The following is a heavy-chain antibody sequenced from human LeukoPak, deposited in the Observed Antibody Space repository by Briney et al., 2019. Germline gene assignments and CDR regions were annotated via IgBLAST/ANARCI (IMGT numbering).Heavy chain of an antibody. CDR3: ARVGSYYDFWSGYYGPKGAFDI. J-gene: IGHJ3*02. CDR1: GGSFSGYY. CDR2: INQSGST. V-gene: IGHV4-34*01. Sequence: SETLSLTCAVYGGSFSGYYWGWIRQPPGKGLEWIGQINQSGSTNYNPSLKSRVSISLDTSKNQFPLKLSSVTAADTAVYYCARVGSYYDFWSGYYGPKGAFDIWGQGTMVTVSS. D-gene: IGHD3-3*01.